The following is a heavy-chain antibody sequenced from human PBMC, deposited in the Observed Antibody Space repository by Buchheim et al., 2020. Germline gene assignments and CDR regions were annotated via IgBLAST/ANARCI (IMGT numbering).Heavy chain of an antibody. CDR1: GFTFSSYG. J-gene: IGHJ6*02. Sequence: QVQLVESGGGVVQPGRSLRLSCAASGFTFSSYGMHWVRQAPGKGLEWVAVISYDGSNKYYADSVKGRFTISRDNSKNTLYLQMNSLRAEDTAVYYCAKDQWIQLWLHTYYYYYGMDVWCQGTT. CDR2: ISYDGSNK. V-gene: IGHV3-30*18. D-gene: IGHD5-18*01. CDR3: AKDQWIQLWLHTYYYYYGMDV.